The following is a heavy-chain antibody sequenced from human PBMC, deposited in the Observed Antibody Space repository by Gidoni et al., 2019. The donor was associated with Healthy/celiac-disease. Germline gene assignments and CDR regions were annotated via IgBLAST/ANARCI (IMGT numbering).Heavy chain of an antibody. Sequence: QVQLQQWGAGLLKPSETLSLTCAVYGGSFSGYYWSWIRQPPGKGLEWIGEINHSGSTNYNPSLKSRVTISVDTSKNQFSLKLSSVTAADTAVYYCARVPRLGYCSGGSCFHYYYYYGMDVWGQGTTVTVSS. CDR2: INHSGST. CDR1: GGSFSGYY. J-gene: IGHJ6*02. V-gene: IGHV4-34*01. CDR3: ARVPRLGYCSGGSCFHYYYYYGMDV. D-gene: IGHD2-15*01.